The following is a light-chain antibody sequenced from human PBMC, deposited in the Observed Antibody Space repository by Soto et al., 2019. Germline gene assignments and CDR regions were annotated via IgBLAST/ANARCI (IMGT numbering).Light chain of an antibody. J-gene: IGLJ2*01. V-gene: IGLV1-51*01. CDR3: VTSHSSLSPVV. CDR2: DND. Sequence: QSVLTQPPSVSAAPGQKVSISCSGSSSNIGNNYVSWYQHLPGTAPRLLIYDNDKRTSGIPDRFSGSKSGTSATLGITGLQTGDEADYYCVTSHSSLSPVVFGGGTKLTVL. CDR1: SSNIGNNY.